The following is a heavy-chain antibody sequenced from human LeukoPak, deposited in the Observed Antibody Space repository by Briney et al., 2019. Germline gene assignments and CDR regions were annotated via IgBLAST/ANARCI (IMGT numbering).Heavy chain of an antibody. D-gene: IGHD5-18*01. CDR2: INPNSGGT. Sequence: VASVKVSCKASGYTFTGYYMHWVRQAPGQGLEWMGWINPNSGGTNYAQKFQGGVTMTRDTSISTAYMELSRLRSDDTAVYYCARDLEYSYAIDWGQGTLVTVSS. CDR3: ARDLEYSYAID. V-gene: IGHV1-2*02. CDR1: GYTFTGYY. J-gene: IGHJ4*02.